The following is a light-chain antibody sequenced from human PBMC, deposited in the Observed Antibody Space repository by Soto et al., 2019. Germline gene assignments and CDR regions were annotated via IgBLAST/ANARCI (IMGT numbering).Light chain of an antibody. J-gene: IGKJ1*01. CDR3: PQDFSYPRT. V-gene: IGKV1-6*01. CDR1: QGIRTD. CDR2: GAS. Sequence: IQVTQSPSTLSASVGDRVTITCRASQGIRTDLGWYQQSPGKAPKVLIVGASTLQSGVPSRFSGSGSGTDFTLTISSLQPEDSATYYCPQDFSYPRTFGQGTKVDIK.